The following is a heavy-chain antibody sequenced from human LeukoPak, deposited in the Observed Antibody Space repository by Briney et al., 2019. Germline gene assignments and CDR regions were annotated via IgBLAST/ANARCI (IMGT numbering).Heavy chain of an antibody. Sequence: GGSLRLSCAASGFTFSSYWMSWVRQAPRKGLEWVANIKQDGGQTFYVDSVKGRFTISRDNSKNTLYLQMNSLRAEDTAVYYCARDRTRGYSGYDASYFDYWGQGTLVTVSS. CDR2: IKQDGGQT. CDR3: ARDRTRGYSGYDASYFDY. V-gene: IGHV3-7*01. CDR1: GFTFSSYW. D-gene: IGHD5-12*01. J-gene: IGHJ4*02.